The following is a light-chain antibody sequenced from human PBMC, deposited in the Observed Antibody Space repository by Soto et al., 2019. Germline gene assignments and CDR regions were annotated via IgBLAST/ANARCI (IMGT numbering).Light chain of an antibody. CDR3: CSXXXSXXXX. V-gene: IGLV2-23*02. CDR1: SSNVGSYKL. Sequence: QSALTQPASVSGSPGQSITISCTGTSSNVGSYKLVSWYQQHPGKAPKLMIFEVNKRPSGVSNRFSGSKSGNTASLTISGLKVEDEADYYXCSXXXSXXXXFGTGX. CDR2: EVN. J-gene: IGLJ1*01.